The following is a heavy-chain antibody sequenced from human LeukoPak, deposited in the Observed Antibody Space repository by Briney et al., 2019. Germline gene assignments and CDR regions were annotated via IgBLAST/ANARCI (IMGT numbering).Heavy chain of an antibody. CDR3: RLKYDYVWGSDRQGAFDI. D-gene: IGHD3-16*02. CDR1: RFTSGDYA. Sequence: GGSLRLSCTASRFTSGDYAMSWARQAPGRGLGWVGFIRSKAYSGTTEYAASVKGRFTISRDDSKSIAYLQMNSLKTEDTAVYYCRLKYDYVWGSDRQGAFDIWGQGTMVTVSS. CDR2: IRSKAYSGTT. V-gene: IGHV3-49*04. J-gene: IGHJ3*02.